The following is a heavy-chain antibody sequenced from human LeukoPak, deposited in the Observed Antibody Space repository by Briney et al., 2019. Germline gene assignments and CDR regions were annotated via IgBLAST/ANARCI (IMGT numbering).Heavy chain of an antibody. D-gene: IGHD6-13*01. J-gene: IGHJ4*02. Sequence: GGSLRLSCAASGFTFSTYAMSWVRQAPGKGLEWVSAISGSGGSTYYADSVKGRFTISRDNSKNTLYLQMNSLRAGDTAVYYCAREPRYSSSWLVDYWGQGTLVTVSS. CDR3: AREPRYSSSWLVDY. CDR2: ISGSGGST. V-gene: IGHV3-23*01. CDR1: GFTFSTYA.